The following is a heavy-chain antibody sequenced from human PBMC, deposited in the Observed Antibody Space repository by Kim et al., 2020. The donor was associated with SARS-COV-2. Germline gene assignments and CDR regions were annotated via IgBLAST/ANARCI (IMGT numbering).Heavy chain of an antibody. CDR1: GGSISSGGYS. D-gene: IGHD1-7*01. V-gene: IGHV4-30-2*01. CDR3: ARGLGELPEGFDY. Sequence: SETLSLTCAVSGGSISSGGYSWSWIRQPPGKGLEWIGYIYHSGSTYYNPSLKSRVTISVDRSKNQFSLKLSSVTAADTAVYYCARGLGELPEGFDYWGQGTLVTVSS. J-gene: IGHJ4*02. CDR2: IYHSGST.